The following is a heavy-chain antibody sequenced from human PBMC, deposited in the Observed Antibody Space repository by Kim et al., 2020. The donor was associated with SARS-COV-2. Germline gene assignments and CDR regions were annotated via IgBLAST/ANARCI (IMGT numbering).Heavy chain of an antibody. V-gene: IGHV3-9*01. CDR3: AKDIGGGFPRGGRSALFDY. J-gene: IGHJ4*02. Sequence: GGSLRLSCAASGFTFDDYAMHWVRQAPGKGLEWVSGISWNSGSIGYADSVKGRFTISRDNAKNSLYLQMNSLRAEDTALYYCAKDIGGGFPRGGRSALFDYWGQGTLVTVSS. CDR1: GFTFDDYA. D-gene: IGHD3-16*01. CDR2: ISWNSGSI.